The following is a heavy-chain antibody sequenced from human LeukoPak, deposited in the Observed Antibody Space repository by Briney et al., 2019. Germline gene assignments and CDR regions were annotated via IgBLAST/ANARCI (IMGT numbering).Heavy chain of an antibody. J-gene: IGHJ4*02. Sequence: SETLSLTCTVSGGSISSSSYYWGWIRQPPGKGLEWIGSIYYSGSTYYNPSLKSRVTISVDTSKNQFSRKLSSVTAADTAVYYCARLFSTNFDYWGQGTLVTVSS. CDR3: ARLFSTNFDY. D-gene: IGHD6-13*01. CDR2: IYYSGST. CDR1: GGSISSSSYY. V-gene: IGHV4-39*01.